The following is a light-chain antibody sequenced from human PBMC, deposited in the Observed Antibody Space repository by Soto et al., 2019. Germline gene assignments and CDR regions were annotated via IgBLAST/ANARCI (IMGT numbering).Light chain of an antibody. CDR3: CSYTTSTEYV. V-gene: IGLV2-14*01. CDR2: GVN. J-gene: IGLJ1*01. Sequence: QSVLAQPASVAESPAHSSTISCTGTVXVFGGYDSVSCSQHPPGRDPNLIIYGVNDRPSGVSNRFSAPKSADTATLTIYGLRAEDEANYCCCSYTTSTEYVVGTGTRVTVL. CDR1: VXVFGGYDS.